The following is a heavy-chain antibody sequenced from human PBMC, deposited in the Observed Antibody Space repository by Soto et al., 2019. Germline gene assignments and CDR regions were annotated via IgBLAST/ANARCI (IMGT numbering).Heavy chain of an antibody. D-gene: IGHD5-12*01. Sequence: QVQLVQSGAEVKKPGASVKVSCKASGYTFSNYYMHWVRQAPGQGLEWMGIINPSGGSTSYGQKFQGRVTMTRDTSTSTVYRELSTLRSEATAVYYCARDRDGYNGAFDYWGQVTLVTVSS. CDR3: ARDRDGYNGAFDY. V-gene: IGHV1-46*03. CDR1: GYTFSNYY. CDR2: INPSGGST. J-gene: IGHJ4*02.